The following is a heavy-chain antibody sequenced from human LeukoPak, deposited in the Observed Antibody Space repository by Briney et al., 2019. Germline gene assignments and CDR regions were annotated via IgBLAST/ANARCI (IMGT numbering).Heavy chain of an antibody. J-gene: IGHJ5*02. D-gene: IGHD5-18*01. Sequence: PSETLSLTCAVYGGSFSGYYWSWIRQPPGKGLEWIGEINHSGSTNYNPSLKSRVTISVDTSKNQFSLKLSSVTAADTAVYYCARGGYSYGTGWFDPWGQGTLVTVSS. V-gene: IGHV4-34*01. CDR3: ARGGYSYGTGWFDP. CDR2: INHSGST. CDR1: GGSFSGYY.